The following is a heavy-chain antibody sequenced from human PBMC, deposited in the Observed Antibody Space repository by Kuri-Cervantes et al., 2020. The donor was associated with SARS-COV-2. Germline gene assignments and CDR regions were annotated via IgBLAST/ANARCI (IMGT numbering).Heavy chain of an antibody. J-gene: IGHJ6*03. CDR3: SRYAAIPSWRDYCYYFYLDV. D-gene: IGHD2-2*01. CDR2: IRCKTQGGTT. Sequence: LKLLCTGSGFTFSEHDITWARRAPGKGLEWVSFIRCKTQGGTTEDAASVRGKYTIYRDDSISIAYLQMDSMKIEDKAVYYCSRYAAIPSWRDYCYYFYLDVWGKGTTVTVSS. V-gene: IGHV3-49*04. CDR1: GFTFSEHD.